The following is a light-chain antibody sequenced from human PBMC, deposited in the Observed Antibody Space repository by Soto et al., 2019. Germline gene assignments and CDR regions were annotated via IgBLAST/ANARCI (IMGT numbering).Light chain of an antibody. CDR1: SSDIGGYNY. J-gene: IGLJ1*01. Sequence: QSALTQPASLSGSPGQSITISCTGTSSDIGGYNYVSWYQQHPGKAPKLIIHDVTNRRSGVSDRFFGSKSDNTASLTISGLQAEDEADYYCSSYRASSPTHYVFGPGTKVTVL. V-gene: IGLV2-14*03. CDR3: SSYRASSPTHYV. CDR2: DVT.